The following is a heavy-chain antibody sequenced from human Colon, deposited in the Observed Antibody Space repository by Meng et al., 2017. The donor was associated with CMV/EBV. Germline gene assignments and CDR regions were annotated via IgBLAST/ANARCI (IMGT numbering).Heavy chain of an antibody. D-gene: IGHD3-16*01. CDR3: ARGLSLGEQGDY. Sequence: SCAAAGFTFSSYSMNWVRQAPGKGLEWVSSISSSSSYIYYADSVKGRFTISRDNAKNSLYLQMNSLRAEDTAVYYCARGLSLGEQGDYWGQGTLVTVSS. CDR2: ISSSSSYI. V-gene: IGHV3-21*01. J-gene: IGHJ4*02. CDR1: GFTFSSYS.